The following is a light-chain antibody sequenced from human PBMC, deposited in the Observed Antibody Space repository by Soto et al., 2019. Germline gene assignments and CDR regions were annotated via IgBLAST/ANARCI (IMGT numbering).Light chain of an antibody. CDR2: WAS. CDR1: QSVLYSSNNKNY. Sequence: DIVMTQSPDSLAVSLGERATINCKSSQSVLYSSNNKNYLAWYQQKPGQPPKLLIYWASTRESGVPDRFSGSGSGTDFTLTISSLQAEDVAPYYCQQYYNKVTFGQGTRLEIK. J-gene: IGKJ5*01. V-gene: IGKV4-1*01. CDR3: QQYYNKVT.